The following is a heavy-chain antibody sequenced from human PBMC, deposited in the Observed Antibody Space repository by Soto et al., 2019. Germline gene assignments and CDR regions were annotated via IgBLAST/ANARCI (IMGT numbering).Heavy chain of an antibody. J-gene: IGHJ4*02. D-gene: IGHD6-6*01. CDR3: ATSSKEYSSRLWTD. CDR1: GGSFSDYY. Sequence: QVQLQQWGAGLLKPSETLSLTWAVFGGSFSDYYWSWIRQPPGKGLEWLGEINHRGGTNYNPSLKSRVTISVDTSKNQFSLKLSSVTAADTAVYYCATSSKEYSSRLWTDWGQGTLVTVSS. CDR2: INHRGGT. V-gene: IGHV4-34*01.